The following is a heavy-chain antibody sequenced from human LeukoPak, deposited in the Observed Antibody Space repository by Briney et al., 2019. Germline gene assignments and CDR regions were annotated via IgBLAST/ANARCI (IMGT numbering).Heavy chain of an antibody. D-gene: IGHD1-26*01. CDR3: ARVVGSTRGRFYYFDY. Sequence: ASVKVSCKVSGYTLTELSIHWVRQAPGKGLEWMGGFDPEDGETIYAQKFQGRVTMTEDTSTDTAYMELSSLRSEDTAVYYCARVVGSTRGRFYYFDYWGQGTLVTVSS. CDR2: FDPEDGET. J-gene: IGHJ4*02. CDR1: GYTLTELS. V-gene: IGHV1-24*01.